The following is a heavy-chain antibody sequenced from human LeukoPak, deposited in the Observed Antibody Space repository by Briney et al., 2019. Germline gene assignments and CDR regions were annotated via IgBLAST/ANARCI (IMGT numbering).Heavy chain of an antibody. CDR3: ARDVIAAAGTSFDI. V-gene: IGHV4-59*12. CDR1: GGSISSYY. D-gene: IGHD6-13*01. CDR2: IYYTGST. J-gene: IGHJ3*02. Sequence: PSETLSLTCTVSGGSISSYYWSWIRQPPGKGLEWIGYIYYTGSTSYNPSLKSRVTISVQTSKNQFSLKLTSVTAADTAVYYCARDVIAAAGTSFDIWGQGTMVTVSS.